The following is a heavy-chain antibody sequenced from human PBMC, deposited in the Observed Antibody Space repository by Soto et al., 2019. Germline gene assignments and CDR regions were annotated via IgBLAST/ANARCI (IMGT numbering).Heavy chain of an antibody. CDR3: VRTSHYGSGTWNFDF. D-gene: IGHD3-10*01. J-gene: IGHJ4*02. CDR1: GFTLSDNY. CDR2: TRNKANRYTT. Sequence: PGGSLRLSCAGSGFTLSDNYMDWVRQAPGKGLERVGRTRNKANRYTTEYAASVKGSFTVSRDESMNSLHLQMNSLKTEDTAVYYCVRTSHYGSGTWNFDFWGQGTVVTVSS. V-gene: IGHV3-72*01.